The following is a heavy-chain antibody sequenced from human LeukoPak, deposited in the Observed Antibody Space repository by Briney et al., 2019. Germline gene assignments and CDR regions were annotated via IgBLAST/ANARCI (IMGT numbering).Heavy chain of an antibody. V-gene: IGHV3-53*01. Sequence: GGSLRLSCAASGFTVSSNYMSWVRQAPGKGLEWASIIYSGGSTFYADSVKGRFTISRDNSKNTLYLQMNSLRAEDTAVYYCARSGSYLSAFDIWGQGTMVTVSS. D-gene: IGHD1-26*01. J-gene: IGHJ3*02. CDR3: ARSGSYLSAFDI. CDR1: GFTVSSNY. CDR2: IYSGGST.